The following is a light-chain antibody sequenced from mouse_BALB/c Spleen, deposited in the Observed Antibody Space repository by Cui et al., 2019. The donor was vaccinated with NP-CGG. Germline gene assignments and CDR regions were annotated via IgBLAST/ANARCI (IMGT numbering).Light chain of an antibody. CDR2: GTN. V-gene: IGLV1*01. J-gene: IGLJ1*01. CDR1: TGAVTTNNY. Sequence: QGGLNQETGLTTSPGETVTLTCRSSTGAVTTNNYANWVQEKPDHLFTGLIGGTNNRVPGVPARFSGSLIGDKAALTITGAQTDDEAIYFCALWYSNHWVFGGGTKLTVL. CDR3: ALWYSNHWV.